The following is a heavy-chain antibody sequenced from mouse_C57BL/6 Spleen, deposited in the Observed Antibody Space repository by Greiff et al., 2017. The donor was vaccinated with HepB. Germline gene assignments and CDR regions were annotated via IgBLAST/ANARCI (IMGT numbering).Heavy chain of an antibody. J-gene: IGHJ3*01. Sequence: VKLQESGPELVKPGASVKISCKASGYAFSSSWMNWVKQRPGKGLEWIGRIYPGDGDTNYNGKFKGKATLTADKSSSTAYMQLSSLTSEDSAVYFCAAYYGYDGEGAGFAYWGQGTLVTVSA. D-gene: IGHD2-9*01. CDR2: IYPGDGDT. CDR3: AAYYGYDGEGAGFAY. V-gene: IGHV1-82*01. CDR1: GYAFSSSW.